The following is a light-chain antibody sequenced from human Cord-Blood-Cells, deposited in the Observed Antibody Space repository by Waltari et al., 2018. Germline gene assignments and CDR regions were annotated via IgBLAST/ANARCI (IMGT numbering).Light chain of an antibody. V-gene: IGKV4-1*01. J-gene: IGKJ1*01. CDR2: WAS. CDR3: QQYYSTPPA. CDR1: QSVLYSSNNKNY. Sequence: DIVMTQYPDSLAVSLGERATINCKSSQSVLYSSNNKNYLAWYQQKPGQPPKLLIYWASTRESGVPDRFSGSGSGTDFTLTISSLQAEDVAVYYCQQYYSTPPAFGQVTKVEIK.